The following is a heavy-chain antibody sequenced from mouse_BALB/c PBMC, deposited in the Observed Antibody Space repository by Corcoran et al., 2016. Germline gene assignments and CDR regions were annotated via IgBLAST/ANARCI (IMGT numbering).Heavy chain of an antibody. D-gene: IGHD2-4*01. J-gene: IGHJ1*01. Sequence: LVKTGASVTISCKASGYSFTGYYMHWVKQSHGKSLEWIGYISCYNGATSYNQKFKGKATFTVDTSSSTAYMQFNSLTSEDSAGYCCGIRYYDYWYFDVWGAGTTVTVSS. CDR1: GYSFTGYY. CDR3: GIRYYDYWYFDV. V-gene: IGHV1S34*01. CDR2: ISCYNGAT.